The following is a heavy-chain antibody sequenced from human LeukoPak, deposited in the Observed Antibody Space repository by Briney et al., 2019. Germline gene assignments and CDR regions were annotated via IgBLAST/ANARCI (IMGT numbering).Heavy chain of an antibody. V-gene: IGHV3-7*01. Sequence: PGGSLRLSCAASGFTFSSYSMNWVRQAPGKGLEWVANIKQDGSEKYYVDSVKGRFTISRDNAKNSLYLQMNSLRAEDTAVYYCARENWGFDYYYGMDVWGQGTTVTVSS. D-gene: IGHD7-27*01. CDR2: IKQDGSEK. CDR3: ARENWGFDYYYGMDV. CDR1: GFTFSSYS. J-gene: IGHJ6*02.